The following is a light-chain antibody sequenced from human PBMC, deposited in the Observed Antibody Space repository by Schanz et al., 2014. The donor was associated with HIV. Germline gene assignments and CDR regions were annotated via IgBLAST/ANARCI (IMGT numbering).Light chain of an antibody. J-gene: IGLJ2*01. Sequence: QSVLTQPPSVSAAPGQRVTISCTGSRSNIGAGYDVHWYQHLPGTAPKLLIYGSTNRPSGVPDRFSGSKSGTAASLAISGLQAEDEADYYCQSYDSSLSGSNVVFGGGTKLTVL. CDR1: RSNIGAGYD. CDR2: GST. V-gene: IGLV1-40*01. CDR3: QSYDSSLSGSNVV.